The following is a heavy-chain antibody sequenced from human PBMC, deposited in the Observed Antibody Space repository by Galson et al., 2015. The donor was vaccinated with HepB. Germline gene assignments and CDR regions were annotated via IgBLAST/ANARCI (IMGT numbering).Heavy chain of an antibody. CDR2: IYSGGST. D-gene: IGHD7-27*01. Sequence: SLRLSCAASGFTVSRNYMSWVRQAPGKGLEWVSIIYSGGSTYYANSVKGRFTISTDNSKNMLYLQMNSLRAEDTALYYCARDTRLGIDYWGQGTLVTVSS. J-gene: IGHJ4*02. V-gene: IGHV3-53*01. CDR3: ARDTRLGIDY. CDR1: GFTVSRNY.